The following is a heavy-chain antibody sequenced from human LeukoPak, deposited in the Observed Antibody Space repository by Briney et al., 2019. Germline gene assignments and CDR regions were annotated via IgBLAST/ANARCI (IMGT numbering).Heavy chain of an antibody. Sequence: PSETLSLXCTVSGGSISSYYWSWIRQPPGKELEWIGYIYYSRSTNYNPSLKSRVTISVDTSKNQFSLKLSSVTAADTAVYYCARDHRSGYYYGSGSYYRAPYDWFDPWGQGTLVTVSS. CDR1: GGSISSYY. CDR3: ARDHRSGYYYGSGSYYRAPYDWFDP. CDR2: IYYSRST. V-gene: IGHV4-59*01. D-gene: IGHD3-10*01. J-gene: IGHJ5*02.